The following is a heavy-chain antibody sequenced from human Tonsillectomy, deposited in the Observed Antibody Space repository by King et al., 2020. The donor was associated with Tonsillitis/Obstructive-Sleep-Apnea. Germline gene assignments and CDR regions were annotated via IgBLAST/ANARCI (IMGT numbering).Heavy chain of an antibody. CDR1: GFTFSNFA. Sequence: QLVQSGGDLVQPGGSLRLSCSASGFTFSNFAIHWVRQAPGKGLEYVSAISSDWGSTYYADPVKGRFTISRDNSKNTLYLQMNSLRAEETVVYYCVKVGYCANPNCYHAFDIWGRGTMVAVSS. D-gene: IGHD2-8*01. J-gene: IGHJ3*02. CDR3: VKVGYCANPNCYHAFDI. CDR2: ISSDWGST. V-gene: IGHV3-64D*06.